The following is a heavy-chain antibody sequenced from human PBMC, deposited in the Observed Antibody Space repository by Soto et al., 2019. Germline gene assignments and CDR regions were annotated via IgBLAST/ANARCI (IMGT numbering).Heavy chain of an antibody. Sequence: GGSLRLSCAASGFTFSSYAMHWVRQAPGKGLEWVAVISYDGSNKYYADSVKGRFTISRDNSKNTLYLQMNSLRAEDTAVYYCARDNSGRFGEFIDLKYYYYYGMDVWGQGTTVTVSS. V-gene: IGHV3-30-3*01. CDR3: ARDNSGRFGEFIDLKYYYYYGMDV. D-gene: IGHD3-10*01. CDR2: ISYDGSNK. CDR1: GFTFSSYA. J-gene: IGHJ6*02.